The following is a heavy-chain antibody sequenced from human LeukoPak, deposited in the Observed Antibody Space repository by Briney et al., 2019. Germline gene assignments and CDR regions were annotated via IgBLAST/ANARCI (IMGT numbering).Heavy chain of an antibody. V-gene: IGHV4-34*01. J-gene: IGHJ5*02. CDR2: INHSGST. CDR1: GGSFSGYY. Sequence: SETLSLTCAVYGGSFSGYYWSWIRQPPGKGLEWIGEINHSGSTNYNPSLKSRVTISVDTSKNQFSLKLSSVTAADTAVYYCARRRITMVRGGPGWFDPWGQGTLVTVSS. D-gene: IGHD3-10*01. CDR3: ARRRITMVRGGPGWFDP.